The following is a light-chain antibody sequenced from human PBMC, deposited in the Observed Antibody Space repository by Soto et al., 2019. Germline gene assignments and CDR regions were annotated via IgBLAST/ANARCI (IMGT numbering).Light chain of an antibody. CDR3: QQYGGSPWT. V-gene: IGKV3-20*01. CDR2: AAS. Sequence: EIVLTQSPGTLSLSPGERATLSCRSSQSVNSNYLAWYQQKPGQAPRLLIYAASSRAAGFPDRFSRSGSETDFTLTISRLEPEDFAVYYCQQYGGSPWTFGQGTKVEIK. J-gene: IGKJ1*01. CDR1: QSVNSNY.